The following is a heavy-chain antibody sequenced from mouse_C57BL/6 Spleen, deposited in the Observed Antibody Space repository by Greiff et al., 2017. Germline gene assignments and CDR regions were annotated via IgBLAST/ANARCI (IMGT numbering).Heavy chain of an antibody. CDR2: INYDGSSP. D-gene: IGHD2-4*01. CDR1: GFTFSDYY. V-gene: IGHV5-16*01. Sequence: DVMLVESEGGLVQPGSSMKLSCTASGFTFSDYYMAWVRQVPEKGLEWVANINYDGSSPYYLDSLKSRFIISRDHAKNILYLQMNSLKSEDTATYYCARDRGDYDGWYFDVWGTGTTVTVSS. CDR3: ARDRGDYDGWYFDV. J-gene: IGHJ1*03.